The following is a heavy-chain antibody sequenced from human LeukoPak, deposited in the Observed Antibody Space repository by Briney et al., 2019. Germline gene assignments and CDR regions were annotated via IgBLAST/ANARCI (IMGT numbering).Heavy chain of an antibody. CDR3: AKGGIAAAGFDP. Sequence: PGGSLRLSCAASGFTFTSYAMAWVRQAPGEGLEWVSSISTSGGDTLYADSVKGRFTISRDNSKNTLYLQMNSLRAEDTAVYYCAKGGIAAAGFDPWGQGTLVTVSS. D-gene: IGHD6-13*01. CDR1: GFTFTSYA. CDR2: ISTSGGDT. V-gene: IGHV3-23*01. J-gene: IGHJ5*02.